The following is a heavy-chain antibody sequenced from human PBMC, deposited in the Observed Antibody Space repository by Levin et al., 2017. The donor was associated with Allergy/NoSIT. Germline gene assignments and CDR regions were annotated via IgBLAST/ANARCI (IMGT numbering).Heavy chain of an antibody. Sequence: SCAASGFTFSSYDMHWVRQATGKGLEWVSAIGTAGQTYYPGSVKGRFTISRENAENSLYLQMNNLRAGDTALYYCVRGKYYYDSSGYYDYWGQGTLVTVSS. J-gene: IGHJ4*02. CDR1: GFTFSSYD. V-gene: IGHV3-13*04. D-gene: IGHD3-22*01. CDR3: VRGKYYYDSSGYYDY. CDR2: IGTAGQT.